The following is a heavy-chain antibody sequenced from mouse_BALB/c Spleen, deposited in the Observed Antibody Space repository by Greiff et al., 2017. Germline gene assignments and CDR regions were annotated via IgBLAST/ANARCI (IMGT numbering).Heavy chain of an antibody. CDR2: ILPGSGST. Sequence: QVQLQQSGAELMKPGASVKISCKATGYTFSSYWIEWVKQRPGHGLEWIGEILPGSGSTNYNEKFKGKATFTADTSSNTAYMQLSSLTSEDSAVYYCAREGPYGSSFYFDYWGQGTTLTVSS. J-gene: IGHJ2*01. D-gene: IGHD1-1*01. V-gene: IGHV1-9*01. CDR3: AREGPYGSSFYFDY. CDR1: GYTFSSYW.